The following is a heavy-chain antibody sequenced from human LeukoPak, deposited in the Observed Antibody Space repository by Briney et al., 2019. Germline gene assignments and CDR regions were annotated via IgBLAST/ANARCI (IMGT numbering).Heavy chain of an antibody. CDR3: ARDRYGVQTPADY. CDR2: ISYDGSNK. CDR1: GFTFSNYG. J-gene: IGHJ4*02. Sequence: GGSLRLSCAASGFTFSNYGMHWVRQAPGKGLEWMAVISYDGSNKYHADSVKGRFTISRDNSKNTLNLQMNSLRVEDTAVYYCARDRYGVQTPADYWGQGTLVTVSP. D-gene: IGHD5/OR15-5a*01. V-gene: IGHV3-30*03.